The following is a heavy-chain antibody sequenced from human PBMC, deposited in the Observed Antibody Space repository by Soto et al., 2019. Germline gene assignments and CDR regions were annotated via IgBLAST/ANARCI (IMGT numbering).Heavy chain of an antibody. J-gene: IGHJ4*02. CDR3: ARGPSCGGDCYLFDY. V-gene: IGHV1-46*01. Sequence: QVQLVQSGAEVTNPGASVKLSCKASGYTFTSYYIHWVRQAPGQGLEWVAMINPGGGRTKNAQMFQGRVTLTRDTSTGTVDMELSSLTSADTAVYYCARGPSCGGDCYLFDYWGQGSLVTVSS. CDR2: INPGGGRT. D-gene: IGHD2-21*02. CDR1: GYTFTSYY.